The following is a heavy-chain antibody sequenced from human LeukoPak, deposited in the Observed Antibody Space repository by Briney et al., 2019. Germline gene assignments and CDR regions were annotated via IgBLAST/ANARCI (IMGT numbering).Heavy chain of an antibody. CDR3: AKDVGADYYFDY. CDR2: IWYDGSNK. CDR1: GFTFSSYG. Sequence: PGGSLRLSCAASGFTFSSYGMHWVRQAPGKGLEWVAVIWYDGSNKYYADSVKGRFTISRDNSKNTLYLQMNSLRAEDTAVYYCAKDVGADYYFDYWGQGTLVTVSS. D-gene: IGHD2-15*01. V-gene: IGHV3-30*02. J-gene: IGHJ4*02.